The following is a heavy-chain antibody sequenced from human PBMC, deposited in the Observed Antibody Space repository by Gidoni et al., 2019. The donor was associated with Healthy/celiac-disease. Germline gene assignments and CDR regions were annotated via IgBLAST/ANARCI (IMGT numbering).Heavy chain of an antibody. J-gene: IGHJ6*02. D-gene: IGHD5-12*01. V-gene: IGHV3-23*01. Sequence: EVQLLESGGGLVQPGGSLRLSCAASGFPFSRSAMSWVRQAPGKGLEWVSAISGSGGSTYYADSVKGRFTISRDNSKNTLYLQMNSLRAEDTAVYYCARSNVDIVASYYYYGMDVWGQGTTVTVSS. CDR2: ISGSGGST. CDR3: ARSNVDIVASYYYYGMDV. CDR1: GFPFSRSA.